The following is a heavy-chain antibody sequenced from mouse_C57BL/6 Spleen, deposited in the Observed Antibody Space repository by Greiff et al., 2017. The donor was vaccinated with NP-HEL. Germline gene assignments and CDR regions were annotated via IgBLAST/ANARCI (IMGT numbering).Heavy chain of an antibody. CDR3: ASDLPTGGFAY. D-gene: IGHD4-1*02. Sequence: VKLMESGPGLVAPSQCLSITCTVSGFSLTSYGVDWVRQSPGKGLEWLGVIWGVGSTNYNSALKSRLSISKDNSKSQVFLKMNSLQTDDTAMYYGASDLPTGGFAYWGQGTLVTVSA. J-gene: IGHJ3*01. CDR2: IWGVGST. V-gene: IGHV2-6*01. CDR1: GFSLTSYG.